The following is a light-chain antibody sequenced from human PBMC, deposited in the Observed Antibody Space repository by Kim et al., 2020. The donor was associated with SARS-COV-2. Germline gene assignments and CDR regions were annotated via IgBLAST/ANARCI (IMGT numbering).Light chain of an antibody. CDR3: SSYAGSIVV. J-gene: IGLJ2*01. CDR2: EVS. CDR1: RGAFGGFKY. Sequence: PGQSVSLSCTSSRGAFGGFKYVSWYQLHPGKAPKLLMYEVSKRPSGVPDRFSGSKSGDTASLTVSGLQPDDEGDYFCSSYAGSIVVFGGGTKVTVL. V-gene: IGLV2-8*01.